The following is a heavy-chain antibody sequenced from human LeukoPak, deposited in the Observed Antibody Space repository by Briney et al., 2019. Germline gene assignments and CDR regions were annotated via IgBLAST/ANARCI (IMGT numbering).Heavy chain of an antibody. J-gene: IGHJ4*02. V-gene: IGHV3-21*01. CDR1: GFTFSSYS. CDR2: ISSSSSYI. CDR3: AKDQWLVLDH. Sequence: PGGSLRLSCAASGFTFSSYSMNWVRQAPGKGLEWVSSISSSSSYIYYADSVKGRFTISRDNSKNTLYLQMNSLRVDDTAVYYCAKDQWLVLDHWGQGILVTVSS. D-gene: IGHD6-19*01.